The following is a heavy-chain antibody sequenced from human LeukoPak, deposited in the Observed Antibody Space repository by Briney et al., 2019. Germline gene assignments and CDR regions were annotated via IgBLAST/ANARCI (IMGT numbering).Heavy chain of an antibody. V-gene: IGHV3-74*01. J-gene: IGHJ4*02. D-gene: IGHD2-2*01. CDR1: GFTFSSYW. CDR3: ARAEMQVGYCGSTNCLFDH. CDR2: IKSDGSDT. Sequence: PGGSLRLSCAASGFTFSSYWMHWVRQVPGKGLVWVSRIKSDGSDTTYADSVKGRFTISRDNARNTLFLQMNSLRVEDTAGYYCARAEMQVGYCGSTNCLFDHWGQGTLVTVSS.